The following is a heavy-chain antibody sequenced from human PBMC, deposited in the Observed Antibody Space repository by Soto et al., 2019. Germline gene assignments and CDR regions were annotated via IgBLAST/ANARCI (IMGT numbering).Heavy chain of an antibody. CDR2: IYYSRSD. V-gene: IGHV4-30-4*01. D-gene: IGHD3-22*01. Sequence: SETLSLTCTVSGDSINSADYYWSWLRQPPGKGLEWIGYIYYSRSDYYNPSLGRRATITIDTSRNQFSLNLMSVTAADTAVYYCARVVQFYDSSGYSFYYFDYWGQGALVTVHS. CDR3: ARVVQFYDSSGYSFYYFDY. J-gene: IGHJ4*02. CDR1: GDSINSADYY.